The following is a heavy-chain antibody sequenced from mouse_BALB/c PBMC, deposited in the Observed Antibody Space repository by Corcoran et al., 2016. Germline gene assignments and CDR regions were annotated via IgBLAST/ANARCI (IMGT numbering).Heavy chain of an antibody. V-gene: IGHV1-26*01. CDR3: ARDGNWYVDV. J-gene: IGHJ1*01. D-gene: IGHD2-1*01. Sequence: EVQLQQSGPELVKPGASVKMSCKASGYTFTDYYMMWVEQSHGKSLEWIGDINPNNGGTSYNQKFKGKATLTVDKSSSTAYMQLNSLTSEDSAVYYCARDGNWYVDVWGAGTTVTVSS. CDR1: GYTFTDYY. CDR2: INPNNGGT.